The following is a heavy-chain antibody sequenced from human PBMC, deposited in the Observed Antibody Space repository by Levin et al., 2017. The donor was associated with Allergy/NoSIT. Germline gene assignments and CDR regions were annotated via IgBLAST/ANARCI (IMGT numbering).Heavy chain of an antibody. D-gene: IGHD1-26*01. CDR1: GFTFSSYW. CDR3: ARGIVGASVAFDI. J-gene: IGHJ3*02. CDR2: INGDESTT. Sequence: LSGGSLRLSCAASGFTFSSYWMHWVRQAPGEGLVWVSRINGDESTTRYADSVRGRFTISRDNAKNTLYLQMNSLRAEDTAVYYCARGIVGASVAFDIWGQGTMVTVSS. V-gene: IGHV3-74*01.